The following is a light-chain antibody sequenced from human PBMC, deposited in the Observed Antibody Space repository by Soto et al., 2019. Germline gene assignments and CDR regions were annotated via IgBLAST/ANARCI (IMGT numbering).Light chain of an antibody. CDR3: GSYSGTTYHYV. V-gene: IGLV2-8*01. J-gene: IGLJ1*01. CDR1: SSDVGGYNY. CDR2: EVS. Sequence: QSALTQPPSASGSFGQSVTISCTGTSSDVGGYNYVSWYQQYPGKAPKLMIYEVSERPSGVPDRFSGSKSVNTASLSVSGRQGDGAADYFCGSYSGTTYHYVFGTGTKVTVL.